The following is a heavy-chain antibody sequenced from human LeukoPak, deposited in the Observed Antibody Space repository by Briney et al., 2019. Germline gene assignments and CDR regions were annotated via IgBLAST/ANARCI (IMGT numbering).Heavy chain of an antibody. D-gene: IGHD3-16*02. V-gene: IGHV1-2*02. CDR1: GYTFTSYA. CDR2: INPTSGGT. J-gene: IGHJ4*02. CDR3: ARVSSFVWGSYRYGSFDY. Sequence: ASVKVSCKASGYTFTSYAMNWVRQAPGQGLEWMGWINPTSGGTNYAQKFQGRVTMTRDTSISTAYMELSRLRSDDTAMYYCARVSSFVWGSYRYGSFDYWGQGTLVTVSS.